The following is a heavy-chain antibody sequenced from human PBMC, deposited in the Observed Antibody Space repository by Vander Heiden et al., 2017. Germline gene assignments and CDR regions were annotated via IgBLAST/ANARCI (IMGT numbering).Heavy chain of an antibody. CDR2: IYYSGST. V-gene: IGHV4-39*01. CDR1: GGSLSSSSYY. J-gene: IGHJ4*02. D-gene: IGHD3-10*01. Sequence: QLQLQESGPGLVQPSETLSLPCTASGGSLSSSSYYWVWIRQPPGQGLEWIGSIYYSGSTYYNPSLKSRVTISVDTSKNQFSLKLSSVTAADTAVYYCARQKGVVLWFGEFMDWGQGTLVTVSS. CDR3: ARQKGVVLWFGEFMD.